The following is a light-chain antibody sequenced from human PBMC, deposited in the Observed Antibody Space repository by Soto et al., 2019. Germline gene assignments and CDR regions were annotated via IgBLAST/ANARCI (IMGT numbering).Light chain of an antibody. V-gene: IGKV3-11*01. J-gene: IGKJ5*01. Sequence: EVVLTQSPATLSLSPGERATLSCRASENVRTFVDWYQQKPGQAPRLLIYGASNRATGIPARFSGSGSGTDFTLTISNLEPEDFAVYYCQQQGRSWITFGQGTRLEIK. CDR1: ENVRTF. CDR2: GAS. CDR3: QQQGRSWIT.